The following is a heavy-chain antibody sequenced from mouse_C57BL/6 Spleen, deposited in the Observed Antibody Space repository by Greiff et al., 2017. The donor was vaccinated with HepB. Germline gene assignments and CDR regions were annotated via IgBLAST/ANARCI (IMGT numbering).Heavy chain of an antibody. CDR1: GYTFTSYW. V-gene: IGHV1-69*01. Sequence: QVQLQQPGAELVMPGASVKLSCKASGYTFTSYWMHWVKQRPGQGLEWIGEIDPSDSYTNYNQKFKGKSTLTVDKSSSTAYMQLSSLTSEDSAVYYCARSNLTGRGYYAMDYWGQGTSVTVSS. J-gene: IGHJ4*01. CDR3: ARSNLTGRGYYAMDY. D-gene: IGHD4-1*01. CDR2: IDPSDSYT.